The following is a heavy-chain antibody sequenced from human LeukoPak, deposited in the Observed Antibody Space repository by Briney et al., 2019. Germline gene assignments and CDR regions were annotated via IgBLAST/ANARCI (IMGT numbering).Heavy chain of an antibody. Sequence: PGGSLGLSCAGSGFTFNKAWMSWVRQAPGKGLEWVGRIKSKTAGGTADYAAPVKGRFAISRDDSKNTLYLQMNSLKTEDTAVYYCTTGLFSFDSDAFDIWGQGTMVTVSS. CDR3: TTGLFSFDSDAFDI. CDR2: IKSKTAGGTA. J-gene: IGHJ3*02. D-gene: IGHD3-9*01. V-gene: IGHV3-15*01. CDR1: GFTFNKAW.